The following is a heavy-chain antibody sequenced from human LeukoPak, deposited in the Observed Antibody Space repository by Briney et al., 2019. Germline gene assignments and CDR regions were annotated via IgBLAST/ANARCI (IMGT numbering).Heavy chain of an antibody. CDR2: IIPIFGTA. CDR3: AKGSGRILTGYFDY. CDR1: GGTFSSYA. D-gene: IGHD3-9*01. V-gene: IGHV1-69*13. J-gene: IGHJ4*02. Sequence: SVKVSCKASGGTFSSYAISWVRQAPGQGLEWMGGIIPIFGTANYAQKFQGRVTITADESTSTAYMELSSLRSEDTAVYYCAKGSGRILTGYFDYWGQGTLVTVSS.